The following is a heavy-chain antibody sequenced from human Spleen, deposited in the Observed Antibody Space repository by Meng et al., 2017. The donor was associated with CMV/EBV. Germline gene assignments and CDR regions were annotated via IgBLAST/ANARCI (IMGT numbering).Heavy chain of an antibody. J-gene: IGHJ4*02. CDR1: GFTFSSYA. Sequence: AASGFTFSSYAMSWVRQAAGKELEWVSVVYSAGSSTYYADSVKGRFTISRDDSKNTLYLQMNSLRAEDTAIYYCAKGGTSGWSRTDSWGQGTLVTVSS. CDR2: VYSAGSST. CDR3: AKGGTSGWSRTDS. V-gene: IGHV3-23*03. D-gene: IGHD6-19*01.